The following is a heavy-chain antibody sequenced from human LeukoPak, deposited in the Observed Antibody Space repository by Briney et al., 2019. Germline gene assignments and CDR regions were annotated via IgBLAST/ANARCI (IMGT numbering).Heavy chain of an antibody. D-gene: IGHD6-19*01. CDR3: AAGIAVAGPVSY. Sequence: GGSLRLSCAASGFTFSSYAMSWVRQAPGKGLEWVSTLSGGGDATYYAASVKGRFTISRDNSKSTLSLQMNSLRAEDTAVYYCAAGIAVAGPVSYWGQGTLVTVSS. CDR2: LSGGGDAT. V-gene: IGHV3-23*01. CDR1: GFTFSSYA. J-gene: IGHJ4*02.